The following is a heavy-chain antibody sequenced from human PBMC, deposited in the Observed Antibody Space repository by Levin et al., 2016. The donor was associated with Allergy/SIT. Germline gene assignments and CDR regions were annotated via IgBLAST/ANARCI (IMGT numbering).Heavy chain of an antibody. CDR2: IKEDGSQE. D-gene: IGHD3-10*01. V-gene: IGHV3-7*03. CDR3: AGHSGFRLDP. CDR1: GFTFSRYW. J-gene: IGHJ5*02. Sequence: GGSLRLSCAASGFTFSRYWMAWVRQAPGKGLQWVANIKEDGSQEYHVDSVKGRFTISRDNAKGTLYLQMNSLRAEDTAVYYCAGHSGFRLDPWGQGTLVTVSS.